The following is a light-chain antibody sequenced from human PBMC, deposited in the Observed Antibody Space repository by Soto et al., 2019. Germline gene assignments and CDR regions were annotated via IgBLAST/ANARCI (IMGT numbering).Light chain of an antibody. CDR2: DAS. Sequence: MTQSPSTLSTSVGDRVTITCRASHSISSNLAWYQQKPGQPPRLLIYDASTRASGIPARFSGSGSGTEFTLTISNLQSEDFATYYCQQYNSYSGLTFGGGTKVEIK. J-gene: IGKJ4*01. CDR1: HSISSN. CDR3: QQYNSYSGLT. V-gene: IGKV3-15*01.